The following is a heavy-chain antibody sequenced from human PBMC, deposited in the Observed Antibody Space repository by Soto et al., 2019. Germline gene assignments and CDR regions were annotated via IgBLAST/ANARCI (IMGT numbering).Heavy chain of an antibody. CDR1: GGTFSNYA. Sequence: QVQLVQSGAEVKKPGSSVKVSCKTSGGTFSNYAFIWVRQAPGQGLEWTGGIIPIFETAKYSQRFLDRVTFTADKSTSKVDLERRGLTAEATAVYYCARASNYYGSGCISHFAIWGQGTQVTVTS. D-gene: IGHD3-10*01. V-gene: IGHV1-69*06. J-gene: IGHJ4*02. CDR3: ARASNYYGSGCISHFAI. CDR2: IIPIFETA.